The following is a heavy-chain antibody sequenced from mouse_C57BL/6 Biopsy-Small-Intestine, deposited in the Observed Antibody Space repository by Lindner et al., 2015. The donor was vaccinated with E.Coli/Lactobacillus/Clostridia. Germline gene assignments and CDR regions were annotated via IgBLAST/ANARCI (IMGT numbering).Heavy chain of an antibody. CDR3: ARGGNPRYFDV. D-gene: IGHD2-1*01. Sequence: QLQESGPGMVKPSQSLSLTCTVTGYSITSGYDWHWIRHFPGNKLEWMGYISYSGSTNYNPSLKSRISITHDTSKNHFFLKLNSVTTEDTATYYCARGGNPRYFDVWGTGTTVTVSS. V-gene: IGHV3-1*01. J-gene: IGHJ1*03. CDR2: ISYSGST. CDR1: GYSITSGYD.